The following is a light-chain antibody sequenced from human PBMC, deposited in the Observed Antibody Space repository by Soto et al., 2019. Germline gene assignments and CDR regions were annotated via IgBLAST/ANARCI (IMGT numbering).Light chain of an antibody. Sequence: QSVLTQPASVSGSLGQSITISCTGTSSDIGGYKYVSWYQQHPGKAPKIIIFEVSNRPSGVSDRFSGSNSGNTASLTISGLQAEDEADYYCTSYSRYRVLVFGGGTKLTVL. CDR3: TSYSRYRVLV. CDR2: EVS. J-gene: IGLJ3*02. V-gene: IGLV2-14*01. CDR1: SSDIGGYKY.